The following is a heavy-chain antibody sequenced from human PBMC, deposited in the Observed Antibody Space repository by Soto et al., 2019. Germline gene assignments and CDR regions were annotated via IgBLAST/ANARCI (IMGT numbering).Heavy chain of an antibody. Sequence: GGARRLSWATTGVTISSDAMSWGRPAPGKGLEWVSAISGSGGSTYYADSVKGRVTISRDNSKNTLNLQMNSLRAEDTAVYYCAKVITMFRGDWFDHWGQGPLVTVSS. D-gene: IGHD3-10*01. CDR1: GVTISSDA. CDR2: ISGSGGST. V-gene: IGHV3-23*01. CDR3: AKVITMFRGDWFDH. J-gene: IGHJ5*02.